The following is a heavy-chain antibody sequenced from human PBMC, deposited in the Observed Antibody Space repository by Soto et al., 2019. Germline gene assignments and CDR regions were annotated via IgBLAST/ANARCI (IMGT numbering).Heavy chain of an antibody. CDR2: ISTNGGST. CDR3: ARLRLTGYFDY. J-gene: IGHJ4*02. CDR1: GLTFSIYA. Sequence: GGSLRLSCSASGLTFSIYAMHCVLQAPGKRLKYVSSISTNGGSTDYADSVKGRFTISRDNAMNSLYLQMNSLRAEDTAVYYCARLRLTGYFDYWGQGTLVTVSS. V-gene: IGHV3-64*04.